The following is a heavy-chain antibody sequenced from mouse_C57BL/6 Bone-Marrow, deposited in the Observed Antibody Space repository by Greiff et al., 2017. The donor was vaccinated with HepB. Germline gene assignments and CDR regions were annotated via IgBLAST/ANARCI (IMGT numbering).Heavy chain of an antibody. J-gene: IGHJ1*03. V-gene: IGHV1-50*01. D-gene: IGHD1-1*01. CDR3: ARESTVVAKSYWYCDV. Sequence: QVQLQQPGAELVKPGASVKLSCKASGYTFTSYWMQWVKQRPGQGLEWIGEIDPSDSYTNYNQKFKGKATLTVDTYSSTAYMQRSSLTSADSAVYYCARESTVVAKSYWYCDVWGTGTTVTVSS. CDR1: GYTFTSYW. CDR2: IDPSDSYT.